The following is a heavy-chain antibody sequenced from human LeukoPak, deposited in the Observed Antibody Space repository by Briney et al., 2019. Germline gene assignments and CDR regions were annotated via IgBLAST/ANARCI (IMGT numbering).Heavy chain of an antibody. D-gene: IGHD5-18*01. CDR3: ARGSPHNSYDRYYYYYYMDV. V-gene: IGHV4-59*01. CDR1: GGSISSYY. CDR2: IYYSGST. Sequence: SETLSLTCTVSGGSISSYYWSWIRQPPGKGLEWIGYIYYSGSTNYNPSLKSRVTISVDTSKNQFSLKLSSVTAADTAVYYCARGSPHNSYDRYYYYYYMDVWGKGTTVTISS. J-gene: IGHJ6*03.